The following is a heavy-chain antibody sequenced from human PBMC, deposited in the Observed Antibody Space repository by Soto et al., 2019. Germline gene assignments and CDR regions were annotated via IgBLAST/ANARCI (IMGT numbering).Heavy chain of an antibody. D-gene: IGHD3-3*02. CDR2: INHSGNT. Sequence: QVQLQQWGAGLLKPSETLSLTCAVYGGSFSGYFWTWIRQAPGKGLEWIGEINHSGNTNYNSSLRSRNTISVDGSKNHLSPIVSAVTSAYTAVYCCARDRQYYHFWSGNQNKGRSGMDVWGQGTTVTVSS. CDR3: ARDRQYYHFWSGNQNKGRSGMDV. J-gene: IGHJ6*02. V-gene: IGHV4-34*02. CDR1: GGSFSGYF.